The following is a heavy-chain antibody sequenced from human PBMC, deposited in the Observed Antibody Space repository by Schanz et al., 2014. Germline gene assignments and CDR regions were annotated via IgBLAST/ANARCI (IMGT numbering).Heavy chain of an antibody. V-gene: IGHV3-11*06. J-gene: IGHJ4*02. Sequence: QVQLVESGGGLVKPGGSLRLSCAASGFTFSDFYITWIRQAPGKGLEWVSCISSGSHYTDYADSVKGRFTISRDNAKNSLYLQMNSLRADDTAVYYCATMSDIGSFDSWGQGTLVTVS. CDR1: GFTFSDFY. D-gene: IGHD1-26*01. CDR3: ATMSDIGSFDS. CDR2: ISSGSHYT.